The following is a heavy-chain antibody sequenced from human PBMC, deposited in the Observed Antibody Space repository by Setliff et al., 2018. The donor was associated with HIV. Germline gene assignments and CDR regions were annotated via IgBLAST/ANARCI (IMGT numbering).Heavy chain of an antibody. CDR3: ARGPQYNFWGGYLGL. V-gene: IGHV3-15*01. CDR2: IKRKSDGDTT. J-gene: IGHJ4*02. CDR1: EFTFSNAW. Sequence: GGSLRLSCAASEFTFSNAWMTWVRQGPGKGLEWVGRIKRKSDGDTTDYAAPVKGRFTISRDDSKNTLFLQMDSLQTEDAAVYYCARGPQYNFWGGYLGLWGQGTLVTVSS. D-gene: IGHD3-3*01.